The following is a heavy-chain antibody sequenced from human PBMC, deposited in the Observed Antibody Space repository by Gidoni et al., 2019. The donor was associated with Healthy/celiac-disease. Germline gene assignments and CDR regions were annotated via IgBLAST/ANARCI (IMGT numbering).Heavy chain of an antibody. CDR2: ISYDGSNK. CDR3: ARDVGSSSWLDY. Sequence: QVQLVESGGGVVQPGRSLRLSCAASVFTFSSYAMHWVRQAPGKGLEWVAVISYDGSNKYSADSVKGRFTISRDNSKNTLYLQMNSLRAEDTAVYYCARDVGSSSWLDYWGQGTLVTVSS. D-gene: IGHD6-13*01. V-gene: IGHV3-30-3*01. CDR1: VFTFSSYA. J-gene: IGHJ4*02.